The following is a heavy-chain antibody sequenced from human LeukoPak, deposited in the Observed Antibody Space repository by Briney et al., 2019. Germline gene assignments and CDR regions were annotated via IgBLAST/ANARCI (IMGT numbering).Heavy chain of an antibody. CDR3: TRIPITGTTSFDY. CDR1: GFTFSDYW. D-gene: IGHD1-20*01. Sequence: PGGSLRLSCAASGFTFSDYWMYWVRQAPGKGLVWVSRISNDVGTTTYADFVKGRFTISRDNAKNTLFLQMNSLRAEDTAVYYCTRIPITGTTSFDYWGQGTLVTVSS. CDR2: ISNDVGTT. V-gene: IGHV3-74*01. J-gene: IGHJ4*02.